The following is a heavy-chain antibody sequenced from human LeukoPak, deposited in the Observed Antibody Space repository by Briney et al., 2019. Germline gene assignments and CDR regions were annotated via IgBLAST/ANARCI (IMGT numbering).Heavy chain of an antibody. CDR2: IYHSGST. CDR3: ARIACSGGSCYSQRGAFDI. D-gene: IGHD2-15*01. Sequence: SETLSLTCTVSGGSISSSNWWSWVRQPPGKGLEWIGEIYHSGSTNYNPSLKSRVTISVDKSKNQFSLKLTSVTAADTAVYYCARIACSGGSCYSQRGAFDIWGQGTMVTVSS. V-gene: IGHV4-4*02. CDR1: GGSISSSNW. J-gene: IGHJ3*02.